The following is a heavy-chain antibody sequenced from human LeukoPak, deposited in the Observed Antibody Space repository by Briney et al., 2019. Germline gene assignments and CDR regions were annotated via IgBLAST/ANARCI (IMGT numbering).Heavy chain of an antibody. J-gene: IGHJ4*02. Sequence: GGSLRLSCAVSGLTFRSYWMSWVRQAPGKGLEWVANTNQDGSEKYFVDSVKGRFTISRDNAKNSLHLQMNTLRAEDTAVYYCARERDGRFFDYWGQGTLVTVSS. CDR3: ARERDGRFFDY. V-gene: IGHV3-7*01. CDR1: GLTFRSYW. CDR2: TNQDGSEK. D-gene: IGHD5-24*01.